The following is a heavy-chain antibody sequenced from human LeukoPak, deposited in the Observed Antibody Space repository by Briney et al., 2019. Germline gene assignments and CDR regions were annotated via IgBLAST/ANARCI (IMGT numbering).Heavy chain of an antibody. CDR2: ISAYNGNT. CDR1: GYTFTSYG. D-gene: IGHD4-17*01. CDR3: ARDDYGDSSRWFDP. J-gene: IGHJ5*02. Sequence: ASVKVSCKASGYTFTSYGISRVRQAPGQGLEWMGWISAYNGNTNYTQKLQGRVTMTTDTSTSTAYMELRSLRSDDTAVYYCARDDYGDSSRWFDPWGQGTLVTVSS. V-gene: IGHV1-18*04.